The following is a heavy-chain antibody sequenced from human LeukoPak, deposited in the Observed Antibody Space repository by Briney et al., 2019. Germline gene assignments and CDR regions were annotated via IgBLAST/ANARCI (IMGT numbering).Heavy chain of an antibody. CDR1: VGSMSSYY. D-gene: IGHD1-26*01. CDR3: ARRSSGRNGGYFDY. Sequence: SETLSLTCTVTVGSMSSYYWSWIRQPPGKGLEGIGYIYYSGSTNYNPSLKSRVTISVDTSKNQFSLKLSSVTAADTAVYYCARRSSGRNGGYFDYWGQGTLVTV. J-gene: IGHJ4*02. CDR2: IYYSGST. V-gene: IGHV4-59*08.